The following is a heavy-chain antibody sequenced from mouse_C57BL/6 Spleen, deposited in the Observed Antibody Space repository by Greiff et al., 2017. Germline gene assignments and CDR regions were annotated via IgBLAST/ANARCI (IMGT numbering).Heavy chain of an antibody. CDR2: IDPANGNT. CDR3: SRSTIHF. V-gene: IGHV14-3*01. Sequence: EVQLVEPVAELVRPGASVKLSCTASGFNFKNTYMHWVKQRPEQGLEWIGRIDPANGNTKYAPKFQGKATITAAKSSNTAYMHLSSHTSEDTDIYYFSRSTIHFWGQGTLVTVSA. CDR1: GFNFKNTY. J-gene: IGHJ3*01.